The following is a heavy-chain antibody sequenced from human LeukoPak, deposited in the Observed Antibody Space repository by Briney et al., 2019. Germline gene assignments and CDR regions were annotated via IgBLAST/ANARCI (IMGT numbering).Heavy chain of an antibody. CDR3: ARARLERPRENEGFDY. J-gene: IGHJ4*02. CDR1: GFTFTSSA. V-gene: IGHV1-58*01. Sequence: SVKVSCKASGFTFTSSAVQWVRQARGQRLEWIGWIVVGSGNTNYAQKFQERVTITRDMSTSTAYMELSSLRSEDTAVYYCARARLERPRENEGFDYWGQGTLVTVSS. D-gene: IGHD1-1*01. CDR2: IVVGSGNT.